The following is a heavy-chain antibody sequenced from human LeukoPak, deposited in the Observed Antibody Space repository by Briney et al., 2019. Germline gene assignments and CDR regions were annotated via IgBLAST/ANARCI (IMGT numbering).Heavy chain of an antibody. CDR2: IIPIFGTA. V-gene: IGHV1-69*13. Sequence: ASVKVSCKASGGTFSSYAISWVRQAPGQGLEWMGGIIPIFGTANYAQKFQGRVTISADESTSTAYMELSSLRSEDTAVYYCARERADYYDSSGYYDYWGQGTLDTVSS. CDR3: ARERADYYDSSGYYDY. D-gene: IGHD3-22*01. CDR1: GGTFSSYA. J-gene: IGHJ4*02.